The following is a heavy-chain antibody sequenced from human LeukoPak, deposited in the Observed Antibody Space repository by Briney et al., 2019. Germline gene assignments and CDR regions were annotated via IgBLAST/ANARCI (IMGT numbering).Heavy chain of an antibody. J-gene: IGHJ4*02. CDR1: VFTFSSYA. V-gene: IGHV3-23*01. Sequence: PGGSLRLSCAASVFTFSSYAMSWVRQAPGKGLDWVSGITGTGDGTYYADSVRGRFTISRDNSKNTLYLQMNSQRDAGTAVYYCARSLYYFDCWGQGTLVTVSS. D-gene: IGHD2-8*01. CDR3: ARSLYYFDC. CDR2: ITGTGDGT.